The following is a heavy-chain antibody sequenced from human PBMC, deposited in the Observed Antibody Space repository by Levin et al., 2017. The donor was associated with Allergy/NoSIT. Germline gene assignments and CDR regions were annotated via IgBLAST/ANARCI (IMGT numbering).Heavy chain of an antibody. Sequence: PGESLKISCAASGFTFSNAWMSWVRQAPGKGLEWVGRIKSKTDGGTTDYAAPVKGRFTISRDDSKNTLYLQMNSLKTEDTAVYYCTTSYDFWSGYYGFDYWGQGTLVTVSS. D-gene: IGHD3-3*01. CDR1: GFTFSNAW. J-gene: IGHJ4*02. CDR3: TTSYDFWSGYYGFDY. CDR2: IKSKTDGGTT. V-gene: IGHV3-15*01.